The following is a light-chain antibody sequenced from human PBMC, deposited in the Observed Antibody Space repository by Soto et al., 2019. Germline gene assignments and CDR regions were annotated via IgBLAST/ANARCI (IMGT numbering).Light chain of an antibody. J-gene: IGKJ5*01. Sequence: EIGLNQSPGTLSLSTGERATLSCRAIQSVSSSYLAWYQQKPGQAPRLLIFGASSRATGIADKFSGSGSGTDFTLTISRLEPADSAIYYCQQRNIWPPVTFGQGTRLEIK. CDR2: GAS. CDR1: QSVSSSY. V-gene: IGKV3D-20*02. CDR3: QQRNIWPPVT.